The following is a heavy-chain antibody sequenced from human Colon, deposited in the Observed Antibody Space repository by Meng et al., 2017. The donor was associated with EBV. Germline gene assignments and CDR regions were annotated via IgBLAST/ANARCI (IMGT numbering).Heavy chain of an antibody. CDR2: INHSGSA. CDR1: GGSLSGYY. J-gene: IGHJ4*02. Sequence: QVHRQQWGAGLLKPSETLSLTCGVRGGSLSGYYWSWIRHFPGRTLEFIGDINHSGSANYNPSLRSRVTISVDTSKNQIFLNLHSVTAADTAVYHCARTFGYCSNNNCPRTLGYWGQGTLVTVSS. D-gene: IGHD2-2*03. V-gene: IGHV4-34*02. CDR3: ARTFGYCSNNNCPRTLGY.